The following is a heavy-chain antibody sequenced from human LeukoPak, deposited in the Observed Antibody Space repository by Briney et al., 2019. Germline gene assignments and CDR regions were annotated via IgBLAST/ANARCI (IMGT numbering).Heavy chain of an antibody. CDR3: ARDLGYCSGGSCYDY. CDR1: GYTFTSYG. CDR2: ISAYNGNT. Sequence: ASVKVSCKASGYTFTSYGISWVRQAPGQGLEWMGWISAYNGNTNYAQKLQGRVTMTTDTSTSTAYMELRSLRSDDTAAYYCARDLGYCSGGSCYDYWGQGTLVTVSS. J-gene: IGHJ4*02. D-gene: IGHD2-15*01. V-gene: IGHV1-18*01.